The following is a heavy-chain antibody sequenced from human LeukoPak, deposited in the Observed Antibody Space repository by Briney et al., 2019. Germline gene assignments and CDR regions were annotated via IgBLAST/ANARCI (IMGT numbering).Heavy chain of an antibody. Sequence: GGSLRLSCAASGFTFSSYAMSWVRQAPGKGLEWVSAISGSGSSTYYADSVKGRFTISRGNSKKMLYLQMNSLRAEDTAIYYCAKVQVPRCGGGSCSLGSDYWGQGTLVTVSS. J-gene: IGHJ4*02. V-gene: IGHV3-23*01. CDR1: GFTFSSYA. D-gene: IGHD2-15*01. CDR2: ISGSGSST. CDR3: AKVQVPRCGGGSCSLGSDY.